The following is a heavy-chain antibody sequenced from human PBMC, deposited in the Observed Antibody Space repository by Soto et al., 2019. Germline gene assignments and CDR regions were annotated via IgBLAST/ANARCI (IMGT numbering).Heavy chain of an antibody. Sequence: ASVKLSCKASGYAFTSYGISWLRQAPGQGLEWMGWISAYNGNTNYAQKLQGRVTMTTDTSTSTAYMELRSLRSDDTAVYYCAKVYDCGRAWWFDPWGQGTLVTVPQ. CDR3: AKVYDCGRAWWFDP. V-gene: IGHV1-18*01. D-gene: IGHD2-21*02. J-gene: IGHJ5*02. CDR2: ISAYNGNT. CDR1: GYAFTSYG.